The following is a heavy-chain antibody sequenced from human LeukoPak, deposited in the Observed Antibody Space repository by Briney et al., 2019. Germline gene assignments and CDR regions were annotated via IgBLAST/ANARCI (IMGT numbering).Heavy chain of an antibody. J-gene: IGHJ4*02. D-gene: IGHD7-27*01. V-gene: IGHV6-1*01. CDR2: TYYRSKWYN. Sequence: SQTLSLTCAISGDTVSSNTAAWSWIRQSPSRGLEWLVRTYYRSKWYNDYAVSVRGRITINPDTSKNQFSLQLNSVTPEDTAVYYCARGRNWGESGFDYWGQGTLVTVSS. CDR3: ARGRNWGESGFDY. CDR1: GDTVSSNTAA.